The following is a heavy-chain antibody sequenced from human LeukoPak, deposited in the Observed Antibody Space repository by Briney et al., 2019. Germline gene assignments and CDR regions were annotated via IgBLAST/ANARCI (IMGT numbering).Heavy chain of an antibody. D-gene: IGHD2-2*01. CDR2: IYYSGST. Sequence: PSETLSLTCTVSGGSISSSSYYWAWIRQPPGKGLEWIGSIYYSGSTYYNPSLKSRVTISVDTSKNQFSLKLSSVTAADTAVYYCARRLSSTSFDYWGQGTLVTVSS. CDR1: GGSISSSSYY. J-gene: IGHJ4*02. CDR3: ARRLSSTSFDY. V-gene: IGHV4-39*01.